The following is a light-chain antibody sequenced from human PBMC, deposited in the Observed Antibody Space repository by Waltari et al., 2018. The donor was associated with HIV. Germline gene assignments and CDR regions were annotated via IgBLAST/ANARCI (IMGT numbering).Light chain of an antibody. J-gene: IGLJ2*01. CDR3: TSYAGINPVA. CDR1: SSDVGRYDY. Sequence: QSALTQPPSASGSPGQSVTISCTGTSSDVGRYDYVSWYQQHPGKAPKLLIYEVNKRPSGVPDRFSGSKSGNTASLTVSGLQAEYEAEYYCTSYAGINPVAFGGGTNLTVL. CDR2: EVN. V-gene: IGLV2-8*01.